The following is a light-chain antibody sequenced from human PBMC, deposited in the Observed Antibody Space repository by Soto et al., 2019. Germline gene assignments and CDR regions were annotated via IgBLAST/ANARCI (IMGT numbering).Light chain of an antibody. CDR2: EVS. CDR1: SCDVVSYNI. Sequence: QSALTQPAAVSGSPGQSITISCTGTSCDVVSYNIVSWYQQHPGKAPKLMIYEVSKRTSGVSNRFSGSKSGNTASLTISGLQAEDEADYYCCSYAGSSTFVVFGGGTKLTVL. CDR3: CSYAGSSTFVV. V-gene: IGLV2-23*02. J-gene: IGLJ2*01.